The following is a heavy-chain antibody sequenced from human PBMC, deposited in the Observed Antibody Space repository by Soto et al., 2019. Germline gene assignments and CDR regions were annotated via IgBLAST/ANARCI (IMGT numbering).Heavy chain of an antibody. CDR1: GFTFSSYA. CDR2: ISGSGGST. J-gene: IGHJ6*02. D-gene: IGHD5-12*01. V-gene: IGHV3-23*01. CDR3: AKFRGGYDWAYYYGLDV. Sequence: GGSLRLSCAASGFTFSSYAMNWVRQAPGKGLEWVSGISGSGGSTYYADSEKGRFTISRDNSKNTLYLQMNSLRAEDTAVYYCAKFRGGYDWAYYYGLDVWGQGTTVTVSS.